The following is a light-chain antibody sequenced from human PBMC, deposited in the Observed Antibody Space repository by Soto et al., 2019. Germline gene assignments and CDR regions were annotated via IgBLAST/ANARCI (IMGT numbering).Light chain of an antibody. CDR1: SSDIGRYNL. Sequence: QSALTQPASVSGSPGQSITISCTGTSSDIGRYNLVSWYQQHPGKPPKLMIYEATKRPSGVSNRFSVSKSGNTASLTISGLQAEDEADYYCSLYASTNTFMFGGGIKLTVL. CDR3: SLYASTNTFM. J-gene: IGLJ3*02. V-gene: IGLV2-23*02. CDR2: EAT.